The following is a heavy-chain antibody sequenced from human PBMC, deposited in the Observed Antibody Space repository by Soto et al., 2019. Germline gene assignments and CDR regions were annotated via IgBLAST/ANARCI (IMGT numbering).Heavy chain of an antibody. CDR2: IYYSGST. CDR1: GGSISSGGYY. CDR3: ASLLDFWSGYSSYYFDY. J-gene: IGHJ4*02. V-gene: IGHV4-31*03. Sequence: SETLSLTCTVSGGSISSGGYYWSWIRQHPGKGLEWIGYIYYSGSTYYNPSLKSRVTISVDTSKNQFSLKLSSVTAADTAVYYCASLLDFWSGYSSYYFDYWGQGTLVTVSS. D-gene: IGHD3-3*01.